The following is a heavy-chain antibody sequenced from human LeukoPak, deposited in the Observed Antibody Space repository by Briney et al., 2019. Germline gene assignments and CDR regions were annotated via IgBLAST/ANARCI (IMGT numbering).Heavy chain of an antibody. Sequence: ASVKVSCKVSGYTLTELSMHWVRQAPGKGLEWMAGFDPEDGETIYAQKFQGRVTMTEDTSTDTAYMELSSLRSEDTAVYYCATINVWFGELLYSFDYWGQGTLVTVSS. CDR1: GYTLTELS. J-gene: IGHJ4*02. D-gene: IGHD3-10*01. CDR2: FDPEDGET. V-gene: IGHV1-24*01. CDR3: ATINVWFGELLYSFDY.